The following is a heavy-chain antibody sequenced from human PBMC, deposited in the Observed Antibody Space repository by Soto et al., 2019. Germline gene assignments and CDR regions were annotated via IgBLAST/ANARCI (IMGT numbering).Heavy chain of an antibody. V-gene: IGHV3-30*18. Sequence: QVQLVESGGGVVQPGRSLRLSCAASGFTFSSYGMHWVRQAPGKGLEWVAVISYDGSNKYYADSVKGRFTISRDNSKNTLYLQMNSLRAEDTAVYYCAKVGCIVVVPADRKSYYYYGMDVWGQGTTVTVSS. D-gene: IGHD2-2*01. CDR1: GFTFSSYG. CDR3: AKVGCIVVVPADRKSYYYYGMDV. CDR2: ISYDGSNK. J-gene: IGHJ6*02.